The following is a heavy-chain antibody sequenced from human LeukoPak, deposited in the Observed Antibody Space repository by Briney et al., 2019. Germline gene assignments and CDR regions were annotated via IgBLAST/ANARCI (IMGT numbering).Heavy chain of an antibody. CDR1: GGTFSSYA. CDR2: IIPTFGTA. V-gene: IGHV1-69*01. D-gene: IGHD3-10*01. CDR3: ARDLAVRGVMYY. Sequence: GASVKVSCKASGGTFSSYAISWVRQAPGQGLEWMGGIIPTFGTANYAQKFQGRVTITADESTSTAYMELSSLRSEDTAVYYCARDLAVRGVMYYWGQGTLVTVSS. J-gene: IGHJ4*02.